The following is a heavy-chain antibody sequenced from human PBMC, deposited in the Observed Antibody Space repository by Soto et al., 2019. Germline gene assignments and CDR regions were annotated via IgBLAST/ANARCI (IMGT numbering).Heavy chain of an antibody. Sequence: ASVKVFCKASGYSFTDYHIHWVRQAPGQGLEWLGRINPKSGGTSTAQKFQGWVTMTTDTSISTASMELTRLTSDDTAIYYCARGDSTDCSNGVCSFFYNHDMDVWGQGTTGTV. CDR3: ARGDSTDCSNGVCSFFYNHDMDV. D-gene: IGHD2-8*01. J-gene: IGHJ6*02. CDR1: GYSFTDYH. CDR2: INPKSGGT. V-gene: IGHV1-2*04.